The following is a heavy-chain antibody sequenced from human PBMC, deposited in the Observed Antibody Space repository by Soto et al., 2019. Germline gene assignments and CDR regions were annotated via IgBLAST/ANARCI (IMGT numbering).Heavy chain of an antibody. V-gene: IGHV1-18*01. J-gene: IGHJ5*02. CDR1: GYIFTNYG. Sequence: QVQLVQSAAEVKKPGASVKVSCKTSGYIFTNYGITWVRQAPGQPLEWLGWISLYSDGTNYAQKFQGRVSMTTDTSTTTAYMELRSLRSDDTAVYYCARVVPGAEAWFGPWGQGTLVTVSS. CDR3: ARVVPGAEAWFGP. CDR2: ISLYSDGT. D-gene: IGHD2-2*01.